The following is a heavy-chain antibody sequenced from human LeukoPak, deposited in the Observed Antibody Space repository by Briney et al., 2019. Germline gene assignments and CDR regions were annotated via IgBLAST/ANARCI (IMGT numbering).Heavy chain of an antibody. CDR1: GFTFSSYS. D-gene: IGHD2-2*01. V-gene: IGHV3-21*01. J-gene: IGHJ3*02. Sequence: GGSLRLSCAASGFTFSSYSMNWVRQAPGKGLEWVSCISSSSSYIYYADSVKGRFTISRDNAKNSLYLQMNSLRAEDTAVYYCAREGYCSSTSCYPEPDAFDIWGQGTMVTVSS. CDR3: AREGYCSSTSCYPEPDAFDI. CDR2: ISSSSSYI.